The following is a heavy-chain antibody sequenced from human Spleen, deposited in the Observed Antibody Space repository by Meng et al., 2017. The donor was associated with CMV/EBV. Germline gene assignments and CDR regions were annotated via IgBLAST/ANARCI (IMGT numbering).Heavy chain of an antibody. D-gene: IGHD2-8*02. Sequence: GASLMISCAACGFAFNMYSISWVRQAPGKGLEWFSGISGSGASTFYPDSVKGRFTISRDTSRNTLYLQMNSLGVEHTAISYCAKGRAFTGAYYFDSWGHGILVTVSS. J-gene: IGHJ4*01. CDR1: GFAFNMYS. V-gene: IGHV3-23*01. CDR3: AKGRAFTGAYYFDS. CDR2: ISGSGAST.